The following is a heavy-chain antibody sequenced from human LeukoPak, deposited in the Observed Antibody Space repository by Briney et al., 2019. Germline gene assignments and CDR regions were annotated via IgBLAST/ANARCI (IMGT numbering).Heavy chain of an antibody. V-gene: IGHV7-4-1*02. CDR1: GYTFTSYA. CDR3: AREPGSIPYYYMDV. CDR2: INTNTGNP. D-gene: IGHD1-1*01. Sequence: ASVKVSCKASGYTFTSYAMNWVRQAPGQGLEWMGWINTNTGNPTYAQGFTGRFVFSLDTSVSTAYLRISSLKAEDTAVYYCAREPGSIPYYYMDVWGKGTTVTVSS. J-gene: IGHJ6*03.